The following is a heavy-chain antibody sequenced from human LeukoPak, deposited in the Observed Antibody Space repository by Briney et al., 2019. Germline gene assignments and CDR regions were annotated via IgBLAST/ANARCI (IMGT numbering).Heavy chain of an antibody. CDR2: ISEDGDNT. J-gene: IGHJ5*02. V-gene: IGHV3-43*02. Sequence: GGSLRLSCVASGFTVDDYALHWVRQAPGKGLEWISVISEDGDNTHYADSVKGRFTISRDNSKNSLYLQMSSLRADDTALYYCAKGVRSGTYYNCFDPWGQGTLVTVSS. CDR1: GFTVDDYA. CDR3: AKGVRSGTYYNCFDP. D-gene: IGHD1-26*01.